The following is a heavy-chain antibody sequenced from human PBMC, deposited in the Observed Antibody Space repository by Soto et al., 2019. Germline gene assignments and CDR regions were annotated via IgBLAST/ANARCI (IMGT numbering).Heavy chain of an antibody. D-gene: IGHD5-12*01. CDR1: GYTFTSYY. CDR3: ARDRDYSGYDFDRALYFDY. V-gene: IGHV1-46*01. CDR2: INPSGGST. J-gene: IGHJ4*02. Sequence: ASVKVSCKASGYTFTSYYMHWVAQAPGQGLEWMGIINPSGGSTSYAQKFQGRVTMTRDTSTSTVYMELSSLRSEDTAVYYCARDRDYSGYDFDRALYFDYWGQGTLVTVSS.